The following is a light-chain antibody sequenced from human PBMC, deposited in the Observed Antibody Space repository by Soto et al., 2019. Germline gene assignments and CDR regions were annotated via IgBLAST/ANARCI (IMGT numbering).Light chain of an antibody. J-gene: IGKJ4*01. CDR1: QNIDNW. Sequence: DIQMTQSPPTLSASVGDRVTITCRASQNIDNWLAWYQQKPGEGPKILVYEASTLQSGVPSGFSGSGSGTKFTPAIPNLQAHDFANEYCQQYDSFPLGFGGGTKVEIK. CDR2: EAS. CDR3: QQYDSFPLG. V-gene: IGKV1-5*03.